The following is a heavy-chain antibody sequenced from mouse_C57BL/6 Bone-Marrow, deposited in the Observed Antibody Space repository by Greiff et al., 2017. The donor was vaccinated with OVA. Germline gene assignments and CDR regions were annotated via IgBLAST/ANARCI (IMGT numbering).Heavy chain of an antibody. CDR1: GYTFTSYW. CDR2: IDPSDSYT. J-gene: IGHJ3*01. Sequence: QVQLKQPGAELVRPGTSVKLSCKASGYTFTSYWMHWVKQRPGQGLEWIGVIDPSDSYTNYNQKFKGKATLTVDTSSSTAYMQLSSLTSEDSAVYYCARGNYGSLFAYWGQGTLVTVSA. V-gene: IGHV1-59*01. D-gene: IGHD1-1*01. CDR3: ARGNYGSLFAY.